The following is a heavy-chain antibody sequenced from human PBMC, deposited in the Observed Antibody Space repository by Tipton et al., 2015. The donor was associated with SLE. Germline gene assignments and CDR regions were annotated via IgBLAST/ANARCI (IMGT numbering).Heavy chain of an antibody. Sequence: SLRLSCTTSGFTFGDYAMGWVRQAPGQGLEWVALIRRKANGGATEYAASVKGRFTISRDDSNHIAYLPMNSLNTADTAMYYCTRDLVQYYYGSPHTFDIWGQGTRVTVSS. CDR2: IRRKANGGAT. V-gene: IGHV3-49*04. J-gene: IGHJ3*02. CDR3: TRDLVQYYYGSPHTFDI. D-gene: IGHD3-10*01. CDR1: GFTFGDYA.